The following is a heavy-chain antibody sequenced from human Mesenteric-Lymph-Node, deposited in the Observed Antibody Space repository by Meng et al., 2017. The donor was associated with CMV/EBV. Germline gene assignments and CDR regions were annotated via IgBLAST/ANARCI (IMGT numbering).Heavy chain of an antibody. V-gene: IGHV4-39*01. CDR3: AGSYYDILTGYPKNFDY. Sequence: LRLSCTVSGGSISSSDHYWGWIRQPPGKVLEWIGSIYYSGSTYHNPSLKSRVTISVDTSRNQFSLKLSSVTAADTAIYYCAGSYYDILTGYPKNFDYWGQGTLVTVSS. CDR1: GGSISSSDHY. D-gene: IGHD3-9*01. CDR2: IYYSGST. J-gene: IGHJ4*02.